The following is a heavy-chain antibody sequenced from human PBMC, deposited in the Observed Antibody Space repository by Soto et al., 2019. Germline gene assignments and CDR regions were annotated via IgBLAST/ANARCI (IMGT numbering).Heavy chain of an antibody. CDR1: GFSFSSYA. D-gene: IGHD6-13*01. V-gene: IGHV3-23*01. J-gene: IGHJ6*02. CDR2: ISGSGDKT. CDR3: AKGVAAATYYYGLDV. Sequence: GGSLRLSCAASGFSFSSYAMSWVRQAPGKGLEWVSGISGSGDKTYYTDSVMGRFTISRDNSKNSLFLQVNSLRAEDTAVYYCAKGVAAATYYYGLDVWDQGTTVTVSS.